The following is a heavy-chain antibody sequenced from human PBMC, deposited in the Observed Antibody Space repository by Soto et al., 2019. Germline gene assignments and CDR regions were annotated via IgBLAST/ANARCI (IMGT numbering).Heavy chain of an antibody. CDR1: GYTFTSYA. CDR3: ARDRRIVVVTAIPSGWFDP. J-gene: IGHJ5*02. D-gene: IGHD2-21*02. V-gene: IGHV1-3*01. CDR2: INAGNGNT. Sequence: ASVKVSCKASGYTFTSYAMHWVRQAPGQRLEWMGWINAGNGNTKYSQKFQGRVTITRDTSASTAYMELSSLRSEDTAVYYCARDRRIVVVTAIPSGWFDPWGQGTLVNVSS.